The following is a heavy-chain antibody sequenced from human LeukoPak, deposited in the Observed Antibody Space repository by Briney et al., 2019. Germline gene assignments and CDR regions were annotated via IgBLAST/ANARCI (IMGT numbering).Heavy chain of an antibody. CDR2: VYTSGTT. CDR3: ARGTEKTRISGYYSFDH. D-gene: IGHD5-12*01. Sequence: PSETLSLTCTVSGGSISGYFWTWIRQPAGKEQERIGRVYTSGTTYYNPSLESRVTISLDTFNDQFSLRVTSVTAADTAIYYCARGTEKTRISGYYSFDHWGRGLLVTVSS. J-gene: IGHJ4*02. CDR1: GGSISGYF. V-gene: IGHV4-4*07.